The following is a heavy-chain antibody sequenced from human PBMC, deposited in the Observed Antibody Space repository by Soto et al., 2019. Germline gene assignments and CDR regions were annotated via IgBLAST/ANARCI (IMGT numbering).Heavy chain of an antibody. CDR1: GFTFSSYG. J-gene: IGHJ4*02. CDR3: ANTGDYEGGSYFDY. D-gene: IGHD4-17*01. Sequence: QVQLVESGGGVVQPGRSLRLSCAASGFTFSSYGMHWVRQAPGKGLEWVAVISYDGSNKYYADSVKGRFTISRDNSKNTLYLQMNSLRAEDTAVYYCANTGDYEGGSYFDYCGQGTLVTVSS. CDR2: ISYDGSNK. V-gene: IGHV3-30*18.